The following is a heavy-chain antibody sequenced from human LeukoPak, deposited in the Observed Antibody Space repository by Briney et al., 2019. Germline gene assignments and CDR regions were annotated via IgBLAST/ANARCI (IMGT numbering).Heavy chain of an antibody. J-gene: IGHJ4*02. CDR3: ARVDPVSSSWYGGFPY. Sequence: GGSLRLPCAASGFTFSDYYMSWIRQAPGKGLEWVSYISSSGSTIYYADSVKGRFTISRDNAKNSLYLQMNSLRAEDTAVYYCARVDPVSSSWYGGFPYWGQGTLVTVSS. V-gene: IGHV3-11*01. CDR1: GFTFSDYY. D-gene: IGHD6-13*01. CDR2: ISSSGSTI.